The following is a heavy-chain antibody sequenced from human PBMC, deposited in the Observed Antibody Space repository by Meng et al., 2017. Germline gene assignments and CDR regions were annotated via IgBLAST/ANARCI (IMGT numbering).Heavy chain of an antibody. CDR3: AREGRVDFDY. J-gene: IGHJ4*02. Sequence: VRLVQSWSSFKKPGPSVKVSCKASGYTFTSYAMYWVRQAPGQGLEWMGWINTSTGNPTYAQGFTGRFVFSLDTSVSTAYLQISSLKAEDTAVYYCAREGRVDFDYWGQGTLVTVSS. V-gene: IGHV7-4-1*02. CDR1: GYTFTSYA. D-gene: IGHD1-26*01. CDR2: INTSTGNP.